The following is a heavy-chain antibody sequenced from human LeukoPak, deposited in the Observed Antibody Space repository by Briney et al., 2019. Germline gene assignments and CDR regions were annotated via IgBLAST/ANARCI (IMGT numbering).Heavy chain of an antibody. CDR2: ISRSSTYI. J-gene: IGHJ4*02. V-gene: IGHV3-21*01. D-gene: IGHD3-3*01. CDR3: TRGGVWSGFYKY. CDR1: GFTFSDYG. Sequence: PGGSLRLSCAASGFTFSDYGMNWVRQVPGKGLEWVSFISRSSTYIYYADSLKGRFTISRDNAKKSLYLQMNSLRDEDTAIYYCTRGGVWSGFYKYWGQGTLVTVSS.